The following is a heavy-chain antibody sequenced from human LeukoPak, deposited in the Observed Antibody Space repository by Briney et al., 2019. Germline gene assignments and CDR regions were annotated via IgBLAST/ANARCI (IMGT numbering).Heavy chain of an antibody. D-gene: IGHD2-21*02. Sequence: PGGSLRLSCAASGFTFSDYYMSWIRQAPGKGLEWVSYISSSSSTIYYADSVKGRFTISRDNAKNSLYLPMNSLRDEDTAVYYCATNCGGDCYGAFDIWGQGTMVTVSS. J-gene: IGHJ3*02. CDR2: ISSSSSTI. V-gene: IGHV3-11*04. CDR3: ATNCGGDCYGAFDI. CDR1: GFTFSDYY.